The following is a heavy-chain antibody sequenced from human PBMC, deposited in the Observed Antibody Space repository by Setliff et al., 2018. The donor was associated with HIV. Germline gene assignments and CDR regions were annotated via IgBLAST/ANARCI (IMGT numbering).Heavy chain of an antibody. Sequence: ETLSLTCTVSGGSISSSDYYWGWIRQPPGKGLEWVSGISGSGGSTYYADSVKGRFTISRDNSKNTLFLQMNSLRPEDTAVYYCARVQQQLLQEDDYFDYWGQGTLVTVSS. CDR1: GGSISSSDYY. D-gene: IGHD6-13*01. CDR2: ISGSGGST. J-gene: IGHJ4*02. CDR3: ARVQQQLLQEDDYFDY. V-gene: IGHV3-23*01.